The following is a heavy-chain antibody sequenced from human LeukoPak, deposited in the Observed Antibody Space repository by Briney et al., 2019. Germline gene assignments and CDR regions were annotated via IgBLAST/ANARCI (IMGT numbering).Heavy chain of an antibody. V-gene: IGHV3-48*02. CDR2: ISSSSSPI. CDR3: ARGRDGLYLFEY. Sequence: GGSLRLSCAGTGFTFSSYSMNWVRQAPGKGLEWVSYISSSSSPICYADSVKGRFTISRDNAKNSLYLQMNSLRDEDTAVYYCARGRDGLYLFEYWGQGTLVTVSS. CDR1: GFTFSSYS. J-gene: IGHJ4*02. D-gene: IGHD5-24*01.